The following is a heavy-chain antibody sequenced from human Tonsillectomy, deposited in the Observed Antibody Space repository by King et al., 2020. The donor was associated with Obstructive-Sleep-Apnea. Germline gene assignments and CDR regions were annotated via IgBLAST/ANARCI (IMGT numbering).Heavy chain of an antibody. CDR3: ARVLAFDY. CDR2: ISSSSSTI. V-gene: IGHV3-48*04. CDR1: GFTFSSYS. Sequence: DAQLVESGGGLVQPGGSLRLSCAASGFTFSSYSMNWVRQAPGKGLEWVSYISSSSSTIYYADSVKGRFTISRDNAKNSLYLQMNSLRAEDTAVYYCARVLAFDYWGQGTLVTVSS. D-gene: IGHD3-3*02. J-gene: IGHJ4*02.